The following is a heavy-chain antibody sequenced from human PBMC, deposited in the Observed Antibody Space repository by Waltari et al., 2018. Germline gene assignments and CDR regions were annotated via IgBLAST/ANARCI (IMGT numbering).Heavy chain of an antibody. CDR1: GGSISDTSYF. J-gene: IGHJ4*02. V-gene: IGHV4-39*07. D-gene: IGHD3-16*01. CDR2: ISRRESA. CDR3: TRDANVGAPPPIGY. Sequence: QLQLQESGPGLVKPSETLFLTCNVSGGSISDTSYFWGWVRQPPGKGLEWIGSISRRESALYKSSLTSRATISFDNAKNPLYLKLTPLTAADTATYYCTRDANVGAPPPIGYWGQGALVTVS.